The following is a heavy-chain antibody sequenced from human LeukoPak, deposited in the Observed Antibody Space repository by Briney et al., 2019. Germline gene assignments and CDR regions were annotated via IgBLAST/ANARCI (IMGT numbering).Heavy chain of an antibody. CDR1: GLTFSNYW. J-gene: IGHJ4*02. D-gene: IGHD6-19*01. V-gene: IGHV3-74*01. CDR3: ARVLKQWLVGIDYFDY. CDR2: INSDGSST. Sequence: GGSLRLSCAASGLTFSNYWMHWVRQAPGKGLVWVSRINSDGSSTSYADSVRGRFTISRDNAKNTLYLQMNSLRAEDTAVYYCARVLKQWLVGIDYFDYWGQGTLVTVSS.